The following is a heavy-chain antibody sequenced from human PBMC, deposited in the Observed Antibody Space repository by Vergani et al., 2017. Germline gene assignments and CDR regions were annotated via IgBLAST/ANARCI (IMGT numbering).Heavy chain of an antibody. V-gene: IGHV3-33*01. CDR3: SRDLRLLYNRFDP. Sequence: QVQLVESGGGVVQPGRSLRLSCAASGFTFNHYGMHWVRQAPGKGLEWVAVTRNDGNNKQYAASVKGRFTISRDNSKSTMYLQMNSLRDEDTGVYYCSRDLRLLYNRFDPWGQGTLVTVSS. J-gene: IGHJ5*02. CDR2: TRNDGNNK. D-gene: IGHD1-14*01. CDR1: GFTFNHYG.